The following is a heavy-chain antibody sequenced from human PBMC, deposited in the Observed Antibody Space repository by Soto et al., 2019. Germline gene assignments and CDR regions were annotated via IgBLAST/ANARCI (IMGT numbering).Heavy chain of an antibody. V-gene: IGHV1-69*13. CDR1: GGTFSSYA. CDR3: ARESRYCSGGSCYFLPGIDY. D-gene: IGHD2-15*01. J-gene: IGHJ4*02. CDR2: IIPIFGTA. Sequence: ASVKVSCKASGGTFSSYARSWVRQATGQGLEWMGGIIPIFGTANYAQKFQGRVTITADESTSTAYMELSSLRSEDTAVYYCARESRYCSGGSCYFLPGIDYWGQGTLVTVSS.